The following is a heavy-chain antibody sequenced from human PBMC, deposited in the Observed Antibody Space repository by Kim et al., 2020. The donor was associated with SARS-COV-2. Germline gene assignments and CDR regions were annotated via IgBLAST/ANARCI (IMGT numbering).Heavy chain of an antibody. CDR3: FGSIDY. J-gene: IGHJ4*02. D-gene: IGHD3-10*01. V-gene: IGHV3-53*01. CDR2: YSGGST. Sequence: YSGGSTSYAHSERGRFTISRDNSKITLYLQMNSLRAEDTAVYYCFGSIDYWGQGTLVTVSS.